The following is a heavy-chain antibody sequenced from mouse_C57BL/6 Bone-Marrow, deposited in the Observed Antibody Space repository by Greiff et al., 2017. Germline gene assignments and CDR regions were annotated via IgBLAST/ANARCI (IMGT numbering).Heavy chain of an antibody. CDR2: IYPGDGDT. CDR1: GYAFSSSW. V-gene: IGHV1-82*01. D-gene: IGHD1-1*01. CDR3: ARGYYYGSSYDWYFDV. J-gene: IGHJ1*03. Sequence: VQLQESGPELVKPGASVKISCKASGYAFSSSWMNWVKQRPGKGLEWIGRIYPGDGDTNYNGKFKGKATLTADKSSSTAYMQLSSLTSEDSAVYFCARGYYYGSSYDWYFDVWGTGTTVTVSS.